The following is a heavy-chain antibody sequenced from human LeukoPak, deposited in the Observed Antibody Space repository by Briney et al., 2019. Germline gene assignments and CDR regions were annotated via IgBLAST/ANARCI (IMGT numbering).Heavy chain of an antibody. Sequence: GASVKVSCKASGGTFSSYAISWVRQAPGQGLEWMGGIIPIFGTANYAQKFQGRVTMTRDTSTSTVYMELSSLRSEDTAVYYCAREGGTTGTTDQHRGWFDPWGQGTLVTVSS. J-gene: IGHJ5*02. CDR3: AREGGTTGTTDQHRGWFDP. D-gene: IGHD1-1*01. CDR2: IIPIFGTA. CDR1: GGTFSSYA. V-gene: IGHV1-69*05.